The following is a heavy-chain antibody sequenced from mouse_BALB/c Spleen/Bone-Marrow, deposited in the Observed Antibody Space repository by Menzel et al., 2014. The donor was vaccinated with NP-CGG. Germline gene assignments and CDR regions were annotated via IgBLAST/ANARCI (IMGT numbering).Heavy chain of an antibody. Sequence: EVQLVESGGVLVQPEGSLKLSCAASGFTFSSYDMSWVRQTPDKRLELVATINTNGGTTYYPDSVKGRFTISRDNAKSTLYLQMSSLKSADTAIYYCARNRYDWFAYWGQGTLVTVSA. V-gene: IGHV5-6-3*01. CDR2: INTNGGTT. CDR3: ARNRYDWFAY. CDR1: GFTFSSYD. D-gene: IGHD2-14*01. J-gene: IGHJ3*01.